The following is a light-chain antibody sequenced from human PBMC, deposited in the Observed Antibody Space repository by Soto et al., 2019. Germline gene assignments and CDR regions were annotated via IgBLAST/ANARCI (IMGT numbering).Light chain of an antibody. J-gene: IGKJ4*01. CDR2: DAS. CDR3: QQANSFPLT. Sequence: DIEMTQSPSSLSASVGDIVTITCQASQDISNYLNWYQQKPGKAPKLLIYDASNLETGVPSRFSGSGSGTDFTFTISSLQPEDFATYYCQQANSFPLTFGGGSKVDI. V-gene: IGKV1-33*01. CDR1: QDISNY.